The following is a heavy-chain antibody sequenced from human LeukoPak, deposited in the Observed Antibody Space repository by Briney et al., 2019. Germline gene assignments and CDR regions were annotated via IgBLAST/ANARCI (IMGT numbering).Heavy chain of an antibody. Sequence: SETLSLTCTVSGGSISSYYWSWIRQPPGKGLEWIGYIYCSGSTNYNPSLKSRVTISVDTSKNQFSLKLSSVTAADTAVYYCARDVRYCSGGSCYWFDPWGQGTLVTVSS. D-gene: IGHD2-15*01. V-gene: IGHV4-59*01. CDR1: GGSISSYY. J-gene: IGHJ5*02. CDR3: ARDVRYCSGGSCYWFDP. CDR2: IYCSGST.